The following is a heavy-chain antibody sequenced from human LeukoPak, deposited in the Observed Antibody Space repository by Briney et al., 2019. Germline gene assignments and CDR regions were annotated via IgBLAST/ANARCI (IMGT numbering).Heavy chain of an antibody. Sequence: PSETLSLTCTVSGGSISSYYWSWIRQPPGKGLEWIGYIYYSGSTNYNPSLKSRVTISVDTSKNQFSLNLSSVTAADTAVYYCARSKSMLFDPWGQGTLVTVSS. CDR2: IYYSGST. V-gene: IGHV4-59*12. D-gene: IGHD3-16*01. CDR3: ARSKSMLFDP. J-gene: IGHJ5*02. CDR1: GGSISSYY.